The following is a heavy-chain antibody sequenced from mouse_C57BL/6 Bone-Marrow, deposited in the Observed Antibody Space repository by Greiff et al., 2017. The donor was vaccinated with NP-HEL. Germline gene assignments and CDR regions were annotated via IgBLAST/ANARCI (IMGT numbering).Heavy chain of an antibody. CDR3: ARGITTVVAWYFDV. D-gene: IGHD1-1*01. CDR1: GFSLTSYA. J-gene: IGHJ1*03. Sequence: QVQLQQSGPGLVAPSQSLSITCTVSGFSLTSYAISWVRQPPGKGLEWLGVIWTGGGTNYNSALKSRLSISKDNSKSQVFLKMNSLQTDDTARYYCARGITTVVAWYFDVWGTGTTVTVSS. CDR2: IWTGGGT. V-gene: IGHV2-9-1*01.